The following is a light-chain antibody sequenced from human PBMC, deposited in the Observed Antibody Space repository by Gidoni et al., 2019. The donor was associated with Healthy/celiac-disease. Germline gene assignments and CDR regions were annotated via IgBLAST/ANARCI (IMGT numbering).Light chain of an antibody. J-gene: IGKJ2*01. Sequence: EIVLTQSPGTLSLSPGERATLSCRASQSGSSSYLAWYQQKPGQAPRLLIYGASSRATGIPDRFSGNGSGTYCTLTISRLEPEDFAVYYCQQYGSSPLYTFGQGTKLEIK. CDR3: QQYGSSPLYT. V-gene: IGKV3-20*01. CDR2: GAS. CDR1: QSGSSSY.